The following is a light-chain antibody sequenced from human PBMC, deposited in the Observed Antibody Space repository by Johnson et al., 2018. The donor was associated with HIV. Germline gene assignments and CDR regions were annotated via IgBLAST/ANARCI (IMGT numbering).Light chain of an antibody. CDR1: SSNIGNNY. CDR2: DNN. V-gene: IGLV1-51*01. Sequence: QSVLTQPPSVSAAPGQKVTISCSGSSSNIGNNYVSWYQQLPGTAPKLLIYDNNKRPSGIPDRFSGSKSGTSATLGITGLQTGDEADYYCGTWDNSLRAFVFGSGTKVTLL. CDR3: GTWDNSLRAFV. J-gene: IGLJ1*01.